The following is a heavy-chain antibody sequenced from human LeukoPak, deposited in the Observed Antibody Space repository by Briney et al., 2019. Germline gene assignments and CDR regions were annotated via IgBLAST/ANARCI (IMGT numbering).Heavy chain of an antibody. D-gene: IGHD2-2*01. V-gene: IGHV3-33*01. CDR2: IWYDGSNK. J-gene: IGHJ4*02. CDR1: GFTFSSYG. Sequence: GRSLRLSCAASGFTFSSYGMHWVRQAPGKGLEWVAVIWYDGSNKYYADSVKGRFTISRDNSKNTLYLQMNSLRAEDTAVYYCATEYCSSTSCTGVPDYWGQGTLVTVSS. CDR3: ATEYCSSTSCTGVPDY.